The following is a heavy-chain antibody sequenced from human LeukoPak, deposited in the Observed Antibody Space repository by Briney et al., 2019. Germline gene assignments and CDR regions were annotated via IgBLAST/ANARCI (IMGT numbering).Heavy chain of an antibody. CDR3: ARRYCSSTSCQFFDY. V-gene: IGHV5-51*01. CDR1: GYSFTSHW. D-gene: IGHD2-2*01. Sequence: GESLKISCKGSGYSFTSHWIGWVRQMPGKGLEWMGIIYPGDSDTGYSPSFEGQVTISADKSMSTAYLQWSSLKASDTAMYYCARRYCSSTSCQFFDYWGQGNLVTVSS. CDR2: IYPGDSDT. J-gene: IGHJ4*02.